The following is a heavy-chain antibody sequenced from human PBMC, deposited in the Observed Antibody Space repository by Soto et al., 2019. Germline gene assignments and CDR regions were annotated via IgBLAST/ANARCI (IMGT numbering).Heavy chain of an antibody. CDR2: ISGSGGST. J-gene: IGHJ6*03. CDR1: GFTFSSYA. Sequence: GGSLRLSCAASGFTFSSYAMSWVRQAPGKGLEWVSAISGSGGSTYYADSVKGRFTISRDNSKNTLYLQMNSLRAEDTAVYYCAKVPDSSWYALDYSGFYYMDVWGKGTTVTVSS. CDR3: AKVPDSSWYALDYSGFYYMDV. D-gene: IGHD6-13*01. V-gene: IGHV3-23*01.